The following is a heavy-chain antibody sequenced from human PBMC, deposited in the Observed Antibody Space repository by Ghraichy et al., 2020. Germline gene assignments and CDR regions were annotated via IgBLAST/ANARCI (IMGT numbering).Heavy chain of an antibody. CDR2: IYWDDDK. CDR3: AHRPRGGLGSRFAP. J-gene: IGHJ5*02. Sequence: SGPTLVKPTQTLTLTCNFSGFSLSSSGVSVGWIRQPPGKALEWLALIYWDDDKRYSPSLKTRLTIAKYTFKNQVVLTMTNTDPADTAIYYCAHRPRGGLGSRFAPCGQGSLVTVSS. CDR1: GFSLSSSGVS. D-gene: IGHD3-10*01. V-gene: IGHV2-5*02.